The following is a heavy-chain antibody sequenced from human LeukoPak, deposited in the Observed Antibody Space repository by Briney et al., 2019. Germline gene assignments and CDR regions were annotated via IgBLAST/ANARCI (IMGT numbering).Heavy chain of an antibody. Sequence: PGGSLRLSCAASGFTFSSYWMHWVRHAPGKGLVWVSRINTDGSSTSYADSVKGRFTISRDNAKNTLYLQMNSLRAEDTAVYYCASYVRVGRGSYFAFDIWGQGTMVTVSS. D-gene: IGHD1-26*01. CDR3: ASYVRVGRGSYFAFDI. CDR2: INTDGSST. CDR1: GFTFSSYW. J-gene: IGHJ3*02. V-gene: IGHV3-74*01.